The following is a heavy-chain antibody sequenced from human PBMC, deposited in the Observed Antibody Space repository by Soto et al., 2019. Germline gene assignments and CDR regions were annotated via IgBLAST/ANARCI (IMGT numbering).Heavy chain of an antibody. Sequence: SEILSLTCAGYGWSFSGYYWSWIRQPPGKGLEWIGEINHSGSTNYNPSLKSRVTISVDTSKNQFSLKLSSVTAADTAVYYCARGQGYSSGYRSYYYGMHVWGQVTTVT. CDR1: GWSFSGYY. D-gene: IGHD5-18*01. J-gene: IGHJ6*02. CDR2: INHSGST. CDR3: ARGQGYSSGYRSYYYGMHV. V-gene: IGHV4-34*01.